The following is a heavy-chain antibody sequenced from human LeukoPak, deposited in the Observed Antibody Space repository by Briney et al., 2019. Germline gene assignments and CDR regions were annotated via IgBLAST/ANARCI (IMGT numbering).Heavy chain of an antibody. J-gene: IGHJ4*02. V-gene: IGHV1-18*01. CDR2: ISAYNGNT. CDR3: ARLYHDSSGNLDY. CDR1: GYSFTSYG. Sequence: ASVKVSCKASGYSFTSYGFSWVRQAPGQGLEWMGWISAYNGNTNHAQNFQDRVTMTTDTSTSTAYMELRSLRSDDTAVYYCARLYHDSSGNLDYWGQGTLVTVSS. D-gene: IGHD3-22*01.